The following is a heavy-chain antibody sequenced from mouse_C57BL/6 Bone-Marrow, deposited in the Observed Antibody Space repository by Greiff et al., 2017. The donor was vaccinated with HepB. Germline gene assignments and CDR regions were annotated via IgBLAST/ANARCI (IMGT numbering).Heavy chain of an antibody. V-gene: IGHV1-82*01. D-gene: IGHD2-12*01. Sequence: VQLQQSGPELVKPGASVKISCKASGYAFSSSWMNWVKQRPGKGLEWIGRIYPGDGDTNYNGKFKGKATLTADKSSSTAYMQLSSLTSEDSAVYFCARRGGYYCYPFWYFDVWGTGTTVTVSS. CDR1: GYAFSSSW. CDR2: IYPGDGDT. CDR3: ARRGGYYCYPFWYFDV. J-gene: IGHJ1*03.